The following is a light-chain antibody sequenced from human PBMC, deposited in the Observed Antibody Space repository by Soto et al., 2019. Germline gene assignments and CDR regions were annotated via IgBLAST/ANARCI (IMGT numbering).Light chain of an antibody. CDR1: QSLLHSGYNY. CDR3: MQALQTLRT. Sequence: IVMTQSPLSLPVTPGEPTSLSCRPSQSLLHSGYNYLYWYLQKPGQSPQLLIYLGSNRASGVPDRFSGSGSGTDFTLKISRVEAEDVGVYYCMQALQTLRTFGQGTKVDIK. J-gene: IGKJ1*01. CDR2: LGS. V-gene: IGKV2-28*01.